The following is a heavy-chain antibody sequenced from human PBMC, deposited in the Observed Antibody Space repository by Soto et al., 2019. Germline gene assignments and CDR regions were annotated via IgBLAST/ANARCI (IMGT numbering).Heavy chain of an antibody. Sequence: QVQLQESGPGLVKPSQTLSLTCTVSGGSLSSGGSYWTWFPRHPGKGLEWMGYIYYSGSTYYNPSLKSRVTISVDTSKNQFSLKLSSVTAADTAVYYCARSQTQDFWSGYYFDYWGQGTLVTVSS. CDR1: GGSLSSGGSY. J-gene: IGHJ4*02. CDR2: IYYSGST. D-gene: IGHD3-3*01. V-gene: IGHV4-31*03. CDR3: ARSQTQDFWSGYYFDY.